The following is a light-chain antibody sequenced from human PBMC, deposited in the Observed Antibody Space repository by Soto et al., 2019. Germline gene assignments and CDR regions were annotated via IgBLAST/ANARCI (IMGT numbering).Light chain of an antibody. Sequence: QSALTQPPSASGSPGQSVTISCTGTTNDVGSYKYVSWYQHHRGKAPKLMIYHVTYRPSGVSNRYSGSKSGNSASLTISGLQADDEADYYCCSLTTSHTYVFGSGTKVTVL. CDR1: TNDVGSYKY. CDR3: CSLTTSHTYV. V-gene: IGLV2-14*03. CDR2: HVT. J-gene: IGLJ1*01.